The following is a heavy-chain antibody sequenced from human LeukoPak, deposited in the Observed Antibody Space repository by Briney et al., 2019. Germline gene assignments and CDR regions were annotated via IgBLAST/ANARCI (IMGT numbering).Heavy chain of an antibody. J-gene: IGHJ4*02. CDR3: VRQDSSGWYILDY. D-gene: IGHD6-13*01. CDR1: GFTFSSYA. V-gene: IGHV3-23*01. Sequence: PGGSLRLSCAASGFTFSSYAMSWVRQAPGKGLEWVSAISSSGRNTYYADSVKGRFTISRDNSTNTLYLQMSSLRAEDTAVYHCVRQDSSGWYILDYWGQGTLVTVSS. CDR2: ISSSGRNT.